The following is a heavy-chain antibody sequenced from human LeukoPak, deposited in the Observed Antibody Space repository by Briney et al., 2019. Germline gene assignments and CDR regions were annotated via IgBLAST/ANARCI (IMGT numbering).Heavy chain of an antibody. CDR2: IYYSGST. CDR1: GGSISSHY. J-gene: IGHJ6*04. CDR3: ARGRDV. V-gene: IGHV4-59*11. Sequence: SSETLSLTCTVSGGSISSHYWSWIRQPPGKGLEWIGCIYYSGSTNYNPSLKSRVTISVDTSKNQFSLKLSSVTAADTAVYYCARGRDVWGKGTTVTVSS.